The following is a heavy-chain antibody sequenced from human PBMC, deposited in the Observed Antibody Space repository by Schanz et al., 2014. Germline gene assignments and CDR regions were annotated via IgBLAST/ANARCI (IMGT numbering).Heavy chain of an antibody. Sequence: QVQLVQSGAEVKKPGPSVKVSCTASGDTFRSYTINWVRHAPGQGLEWMGRIIPITGITNYAQKFQGRVTFTADKSTSTAFLEVNSLRSEDTAVYYCARTGYDPSLTHWGQGTLVTVSS. CDR1: GDTFRSYT. J-gene: IGHJ4*02. CDR3: ARTGYDPSLTH. CDR2: IIPITGIT. D-gene: IGHD5-12*01. V-gene: IGHV1-69*02.